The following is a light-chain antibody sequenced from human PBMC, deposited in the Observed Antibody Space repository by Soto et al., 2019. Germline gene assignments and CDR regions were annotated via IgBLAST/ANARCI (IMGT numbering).Light chain of an antibody. V-gene: IGKV4-1*01. Sequence: DILMTQSPDSLALSLGEMATINFKSSHIVVYSSNNKNYLAWYQQKPGQPPKLLIYWASTRESGVPDRFSGSGSGTDFTLTISSLQAEDVAVYYCQQYYSTPLTFGGGTKVDI. CDR3: QQYYSTPLT. CDR2: WAS. J-gene: IGKJ4*01. CDR1: HIVVYSSNNKNY.